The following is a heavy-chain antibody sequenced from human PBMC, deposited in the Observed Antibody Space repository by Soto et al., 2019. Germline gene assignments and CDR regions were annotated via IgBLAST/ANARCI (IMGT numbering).Heavy chain of an antibody. CDR3: ARAAMGGSSWPFDY. CDR2: IYHSGST. J-gene: IGHJ4*02. V-gene: IGHV4-4*02. CDR1: GGSISSSNW. D-gene: IGHD6-13*01. Sequence: QVQLQESGPGLVKPSGTLSLTCAVSGGSISSSNWWSWVRQPPGKGLEWIGEIYHSGSTNYNPSPTRRVTISVDKSKNQFSLKLSSVTAADTAVYYCARAAMGGSSWPFDYWGQGTLVTVSS.